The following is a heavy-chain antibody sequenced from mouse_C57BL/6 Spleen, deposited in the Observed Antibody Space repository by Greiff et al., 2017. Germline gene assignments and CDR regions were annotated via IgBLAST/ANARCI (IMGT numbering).Heavy chain of an antibody. D-gene: IGHD4-1*01. V-gene: IGHV1-26*01. CDR1: GYTFTDYY. J-gene: IGHJ3*01. CDR2: INPNNGGT. CDR3: ARSLGREAWFAY. Sequence: VQLQQSGPELVKPGASVKISCKASGYTFTDYYMNWVKQSHGKSLEWIGDINPNNGGTSYNQKFKGKATLTVDKSSSTAYMERRSLTSEDSAVYYCARSLGREAWFAYWGQGTLVTVSA.